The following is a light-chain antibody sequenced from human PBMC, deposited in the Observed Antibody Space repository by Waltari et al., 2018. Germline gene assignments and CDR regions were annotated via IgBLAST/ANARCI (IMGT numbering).Light chain of an antibody. Sequence: DIKVTQTHSSLSASVGDRVTINCLASQSISNYLNWYRQRPGKPPEHLIYAASTVQTGVPSRFSGSGSGTDFTLTISSLQAEDFATYYCQQSFNIPRVFGQGTKVEIK. CDR2: AAS. CDR3: QQSFNIPRV. V-gene: IGKV1-39*01. J-gene: IGKJ1*01. CDR1: QSISNY.